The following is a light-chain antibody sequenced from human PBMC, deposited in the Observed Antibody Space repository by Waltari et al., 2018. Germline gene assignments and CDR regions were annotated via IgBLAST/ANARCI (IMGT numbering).Light chain of an antibody. CDR3: QQLKSWPLT. V-gene: IGKV1-9*01. CDR2: AAS. Sequence: DIQLTQSPSFLSTSVGDRVIITCRASQGISSYLAWYQQKAGKAPKLLIYAASTLQSGVPSRFSGSGSGTEFTLTISSLQPEDFATYYYQQLKSWPLTFGPGTKVDI. J-gene: IGKJ3*01. CDR1: QGISSY.